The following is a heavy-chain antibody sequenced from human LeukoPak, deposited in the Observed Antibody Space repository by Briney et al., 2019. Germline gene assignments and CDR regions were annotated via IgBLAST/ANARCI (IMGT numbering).Heavy chain of an antibody. D-gene: IGHD3-22*01. CDR3: AKEGWGYESGGYDFDN. Sequence: PGGSLRLSCAASGFSFSSYAMSWVRQAPGKGLEWVSAISGSGRSTYYADSVKGQYTISRDNSKNTLYLQMNSLRAEDTAVYYCAKEGWGYESGGYDFDNWGQGTLVTVSS. J-gene: IGHJ4*02. V-gene: IGHV3-23*01. CDR1: GFSFSSYA. CDR2: ISGSGRST.